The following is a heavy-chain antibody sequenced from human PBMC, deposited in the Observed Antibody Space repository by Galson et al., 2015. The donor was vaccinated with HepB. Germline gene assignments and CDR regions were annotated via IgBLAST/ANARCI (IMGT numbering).Heavy chain of an antibody. CDR2: ISYDGGNK. CDR1: GFTFSNYG. D-gene: IGHD6-13*01. V-gene: IGHV3-30*18. J-gene: IGHJ4*02. CDR3: AKDGPPGYSSSWPCSDY. Sequence: SLRLSCAASGFTFSNYGMHWVRQAPGKGLEWVALISYDGGNKLYADSVKGRFTISRDNSKSMVFLQMNSLRTEDTAVYFCAKDGPPGYSSSWPCSDYWGQGSLVTVSS.